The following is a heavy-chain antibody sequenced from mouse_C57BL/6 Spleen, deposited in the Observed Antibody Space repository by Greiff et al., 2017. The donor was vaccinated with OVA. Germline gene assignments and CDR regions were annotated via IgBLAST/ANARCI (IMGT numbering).Heavy chain of an antibody. Sequence: EVQLVESGGGLVKPGGSLKLSCAASGFTFSDYGMHWVRQAPEKGLEWVAYISSGSSTIYYADTVKGRFPISSDNAKNTRFLQMTSMRSEDTAMYYCARGFITTVVFDYWGQGTTLTVSS. D-gene: IGHD1-1*01. J-gene: IGHJ2*01. CDR3: ARGFITTVVFDY. V-gene: IGHV5-17*01. CDR2: ISSGSSTI. CDR1: GFTFSDYG.